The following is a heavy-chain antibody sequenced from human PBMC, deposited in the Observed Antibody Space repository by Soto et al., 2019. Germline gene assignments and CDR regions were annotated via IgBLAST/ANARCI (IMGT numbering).Heavy chain of an antibody. CDR1: GFTFSSDG. J-gene: IGHJ4*02. D-gene: IGHD3-16*01. CDR2: ISYDGSNK. CDR3: AKLGGSADY. Sequence: QVQLVESGGGVVQPGRSLRLSCAASGFTFSSDGMHWVRQAPGKGLEWVAVISYDGSNKYYADSVKGRFTISRDNSKNTLYLQMNSLRAEDTAVYYCAKLGGSADYWGQGTLVTVSS. V-gene: IGHV3-30*18.